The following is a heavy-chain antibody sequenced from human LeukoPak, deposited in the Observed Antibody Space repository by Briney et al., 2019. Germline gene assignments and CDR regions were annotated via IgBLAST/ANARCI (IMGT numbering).Heavy chain of an antibody. CDR1: GLTFSSHA. J-gene: IGHJ6*02. D-gene: IGHD5-24*01. Sequence: GGSLRLSCTASGLTFSSHAMNWVRQAPGKGLEGVSSISDTGDYTDHADSVKGRFTISRDNSKNTLYLLMNSLRAEDTAVYYCAKWRRSSPIGGMDVWGQGTTVTVSS. CDR2: ISDTGDYT. CDR3: AKWRRSSPIGGMDV. V-gene: IGHV3-23*01.